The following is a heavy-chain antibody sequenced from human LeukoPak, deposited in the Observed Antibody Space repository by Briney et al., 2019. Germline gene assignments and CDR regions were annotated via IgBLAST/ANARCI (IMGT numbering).Heavy chain of an antibody. V-gene: IGHV4-61*02. CDR3: ARGPYSYDSSGAFDI. Sequence: SQTLSLTCTVSGDSISSGDYYCSWIRQPAWKGLEWIGRISSSGSTNYNPSLKSRVTISVDTSKNQFSLKLSSVTAADTAVYFCARGPYSYDSSGAFDIWGQGTLVTVSS. J-gene: IGHJ4*02. CDR2: ISSSGST. CDR1: GDSISSGDYY. D-gene: IGHD3-22*01.